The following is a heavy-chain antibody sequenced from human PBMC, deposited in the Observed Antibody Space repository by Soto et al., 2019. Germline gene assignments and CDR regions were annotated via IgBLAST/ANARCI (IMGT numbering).Heavy chain of an antibody. J-gene: IGHJ6*02. Sequence: QVQLVQSGAEVKKPGSSVKVSCKASGGTFSSYAISWVRQAPGQGLEWMGGIISIFGTANYAQKFQGRVTITADESTSTAYMELSSLRSEDTAVYYCARARTMVRGVIIPHYYYYGMDVWGQGTTVTVSS. CDR1: GGTFSSYA. D-gene: IGHD3-10*01. CDR2: IISIFGTA. V-gene: IGHV1-69*01. CDR3: ARARTMVRGVIIPHYYYYGMDV.